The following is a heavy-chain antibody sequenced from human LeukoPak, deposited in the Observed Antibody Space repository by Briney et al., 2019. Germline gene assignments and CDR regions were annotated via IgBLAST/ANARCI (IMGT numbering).Heavy chain of an antibody. J-gene: IGHJ4*02. CDR3: AKITAANVWGTYRFDY. CDR1: GFTFSSYA. D-gene: IGHD3-16*02. CDR2: ISGSGGST. V-gene: IGHV3-23*01. Sequence: GGSLRLSCAASGFTFSSYAMSWVRQAPGKGLEWVSGISGSGGSTYYADSVKGRFTISRDNSMNTLYLQMNSLRAEDTAVYYCAKITAANVWGTYRFDYWGQGTLVTVSS.